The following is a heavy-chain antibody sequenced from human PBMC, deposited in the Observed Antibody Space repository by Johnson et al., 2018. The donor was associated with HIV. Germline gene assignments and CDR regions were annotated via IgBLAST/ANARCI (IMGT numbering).Heavy chain of an antibody. CDR1: GFTFSTFG. J-gene: IGHJ3*02. CDR2: KRYDGSNK. CDR3: ARGLGSSRNGDAFDI. D-gene: IGHD6-13*01. V-gene: IGHV3-30*02. Sequence: QVQLVESGGGVVQPGGSLRLSCAASGFTFSTFGMHWVRQAPGKGLEWVSFKRYDGSNKYYADFVKGLFTTSRDNSNNTLYLQMISLRPEDTAVSYCARGLGSSRNGDAFDIWGQGTMVTVSS.